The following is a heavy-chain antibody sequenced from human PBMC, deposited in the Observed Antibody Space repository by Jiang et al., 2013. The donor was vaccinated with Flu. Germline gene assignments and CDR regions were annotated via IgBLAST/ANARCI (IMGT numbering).Heavy chain of an antibody. Sequence: KPSGTLSLTCAVSGGSISSSNWWSWVRQPPREGGVEWIGEIYHSGSTNYNPSLKSRVTISVDKSKNQFSLKLNSVTAADTAVYYCARLFPELELRRPYFDYWGQGTLVTVSS. CDR3: ARLFPELELRRPYFDY. CDR1: GGSISSSNW. V-gene: IGHV4-4*02. D-gene: IGHD1-7*01. J-gene: IGHJ4*02. CDR2: IYHSGST.